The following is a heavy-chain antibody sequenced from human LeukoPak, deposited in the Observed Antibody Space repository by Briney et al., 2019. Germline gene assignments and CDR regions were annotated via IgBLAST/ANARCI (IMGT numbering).Heavy chain of an antibody. CDR2: ISGSGGST. CDR3: AKDSIGYCSSTSCYDAFDI. J-gene: IGHJ3*02. Sequence: GGSLRLSCAASGFTFSSYAMSWVRQAPGKGLEWVSAISGSGGSTYYADSVKGRFTISRDNSKNTLYLQMNSLRAEDTAVYYCAKDSIGYCSSTSCYDAFDIWGQGTMVTVFS. CDR1: GFTFSSYA. V-gene: IGHV3-23*01. D-gene: IGHD2-2*01.